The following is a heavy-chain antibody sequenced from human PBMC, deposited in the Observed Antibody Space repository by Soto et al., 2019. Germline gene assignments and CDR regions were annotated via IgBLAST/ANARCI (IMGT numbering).Heavy chain of an antibody. CDR2: FSHSGTT. CDR3: ARGMTPPGAPAWYYFDS. V-gene: IGHV4-4*07. D-gene: IGHD2-8*02. J-gene: IGHJ4*02. CDR1: GASITGSSY. Sequence: SETLSLTCTVSGASITGSSYWSWIRQPAGKGLEWIGRFSHSGTTNYNPSLRSRVTMSADVSKNQFSLRLTSVTAADTASYYCARGMTPPGAPAWYYFDSWGQGTLVTVSS.